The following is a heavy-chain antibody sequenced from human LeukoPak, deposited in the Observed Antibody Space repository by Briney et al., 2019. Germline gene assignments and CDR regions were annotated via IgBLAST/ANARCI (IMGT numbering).Heavy chain of an antibody. V-gene: IGHV4-59*08. CDR3: GRLGQSSGYYPVLL. CDR2: IYYSGNT. J-gene: IGHJ4*02. CDR1: GGSISSYY. D-gene: IGHD3-22*01. Sequence: SETLSLTCTVSGGSISSYYWSWIRQPPGKGLEWIGYIYYSGNTNYNPSLKSRVTISVDTSKNQFSLKLSSVTAADTAVYYCGRLGQSSGYYPVLLWGQGTLVTVSS.